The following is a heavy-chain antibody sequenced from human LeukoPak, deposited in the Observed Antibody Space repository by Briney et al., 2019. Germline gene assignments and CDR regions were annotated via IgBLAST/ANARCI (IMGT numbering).Heavy chain of an antibody. CDR3: TRVGVTDDF. J-gene: IGHJ4*02. Sequence: GGSLRLSCAASGFTFSSYSMNWVRQARGKGLEWLSHVSRSGSTTHYADSVKGRFTISRDNARNSLSLQMNNLRAEDTAIYYCTRVGVTDDFWGQGTLVTVSS. D-gene: IGHD3-3*01. V-gene: IGHV3-48*04. CDR2: VSRSGSTT. CDR1: GFTFSSYS.